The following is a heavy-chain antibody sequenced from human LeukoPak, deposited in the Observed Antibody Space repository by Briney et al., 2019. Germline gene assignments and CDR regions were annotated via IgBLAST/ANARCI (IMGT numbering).Heavy chain of an antibody. CDR3: ASDPYGGIDY. CDR1: GGSISSYY. CDR2: IYYSGST. Sequence: SETLSLTCTVSGGSISSYYWSWIRQPPGKGLEWIGSIYYSGSTYYNPSLKSRVTISVDTSKNQFSLKLSSVTAADTAVYYCASDPYGGIDYWGQGTLVTVSS. D-gene: IGHD3-16*01. V-gene: IGHV4-59*01. J-gene: IGHJ4*02.